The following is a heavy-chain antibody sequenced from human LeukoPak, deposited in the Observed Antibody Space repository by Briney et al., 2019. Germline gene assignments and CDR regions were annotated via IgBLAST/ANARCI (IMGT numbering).Heavy chain of an antibody. CDR1: GGSISSYY. V-gene: IGHV4-59*08. CDR3: ARQYYGGSSIFDY. CDR2: IYYSGST. Sequence: SETLSLTCTVSGGSISSYYWSWIRQPPGKGLEWIGYIYYSGSTNYNPSLKSRATISVDTSENQFSLNLSSVTAADTAVYYCARQYYGGSSIFDYWGQGTVVTVSS. J-gene: IGHJ4*02. D-gene: IGHD4-23*01.